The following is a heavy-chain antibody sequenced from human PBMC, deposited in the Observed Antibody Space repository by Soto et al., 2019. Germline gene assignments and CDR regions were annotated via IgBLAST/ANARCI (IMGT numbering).Heavy chain of an antibody. CDR1: GGSISSYY. Sequence: QVQLQESGPGLVKPSETLSLTCTVSGGSISSYYWSWIQQPTGKGLEWIGYIYYSGSTNYNPSLQSRVTISVDTSENQFSLKLSSVTAPDTAVYYCERGAGYSSGHYYFDYWGQGTLVTVSS. CDR2: IYYSGST. D-gene: IGHD6-19*01. J-gene: IGHJ4*02. CDR3: ERGAGYSSGHYYFDY. V-gene: IGHV4-59*01.